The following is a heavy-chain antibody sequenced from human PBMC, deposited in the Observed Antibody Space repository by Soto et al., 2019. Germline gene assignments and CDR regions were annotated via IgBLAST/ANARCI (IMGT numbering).Heavy chain of an antibody. J-gene: IGHJ3*02. V-gene: IGHV4-61*01. CDR3: ARRYGYAFDI. Sequence: SETLSLTCTVSGCSVRSGSFSCRWIRQPPGKGLEWIGYIYYTGSTNYNPSLKSRVTISVDTSKNQFSLKLSSVTAADTAVYYCARRYGYAFDIWGQGTMVTVS. CDR2: IYYTGST. D-gene: IGHD4-17*01. CDR1: GCSVRSGSFS.